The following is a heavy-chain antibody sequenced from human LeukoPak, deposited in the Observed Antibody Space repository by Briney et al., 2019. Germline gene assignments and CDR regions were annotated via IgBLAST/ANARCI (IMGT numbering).Heavy chain of an antibody. D-gene: IGHD3-3*01. V-gene: IGHV1-8*01. CDR3: ARGRELLYYDLWSGYYLGWFDP. CDR1: GFTFTSHD. CDR2: MNPNSGNT. J-gene: IGHJ5*02. Sequence: ASVKVSCKASGFTFTSHDYNWVRQATGQGLEWMGWMNPNSGNTGYAQKFQGRVTMTRNTSISTAYMELSSLRSEDTAVYYCARGRELLYYDLWSGYYLGWFDPWGQGTLVTVSS.